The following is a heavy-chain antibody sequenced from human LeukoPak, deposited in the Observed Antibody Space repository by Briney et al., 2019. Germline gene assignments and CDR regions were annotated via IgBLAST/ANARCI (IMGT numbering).Heavy chain of an antibody. CDR1: GYNFANYW. V-gene: IGHV5-51*01. CDR3: ARLSNCTNGVCYQFDY. J-gene: IGHJ4*02. D-gene: IGHD2-8*01. CDR2: IYPGDSNT. Sequence: GESLKISCKGSGYNFANYWIGWVRQMPGKGLEWMGVIYPGDSNTKYSPSFQGQVTISADKSISTAYVQWSSLKASDTAMYYCARLSNCTNGVCYQFDYWGQGTLVTVSS.